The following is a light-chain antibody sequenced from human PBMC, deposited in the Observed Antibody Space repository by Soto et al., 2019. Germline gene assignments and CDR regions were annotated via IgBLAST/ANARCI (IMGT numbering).Light chain of an antibody. V-gene: IGLV3-1*01. CDR3: QAWDSSTVV. CDR1: KLGHKY. CDR2: QDN. Sequence: SYELTQPPSVSVSPGQTVSITCSGDKLGHKYACWYQQKPGQSPVLVIYQDNKRPSGIPERFSGFNSGNTATLTISGTQAMDEADYYCQAWDSSTVVFGGGTKLTVL. J-gene: IGLJ2*01.